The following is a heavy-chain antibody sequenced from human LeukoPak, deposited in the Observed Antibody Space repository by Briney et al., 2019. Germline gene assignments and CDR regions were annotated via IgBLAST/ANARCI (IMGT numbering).Heavy chain of an antibody. D-gene: IGHD3-9*01. V-gene: IGHV3-30*04. CDR2: ISYDGSNK. CDR3: ARDRGYDILTGPGAFGY. J-gene: IGHJ4*02. Sequence: GGSLRLSCAASGFTFSSYAMHWVRQAPGKGLEWVAVISYDGSNKYYADSVKGRFTISRDNAKNSLYLQMNSLRAEDTAVYYCARDRGYDILTGPGAFGYWGQGTLVTVSS. CDR1: GFTFSSYA.